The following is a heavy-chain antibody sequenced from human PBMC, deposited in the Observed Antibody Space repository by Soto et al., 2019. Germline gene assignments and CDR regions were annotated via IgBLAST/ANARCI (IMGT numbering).Heavy chain of an antibody. D-gene: IGHD2-2*01. Sequence: GGSLRLSCAASGFTFSSYWMSWVRQAPGKGLEWVANIKQDGSEKYYVDSVKGRFTISRDNAKNSLYLQMNSLRAEDTAVYYCARDRVIVLVPAARGNRGAYYYYGMDVWGQGTTVTVSS. V-gene: IGHV3-7*01. J-gene: IGHJ6*02. CDR2: IKQDGSEK. CDR1: GFTFSSYW. CDR3: ARDRVIVLVPAARGNRGAYYYYGMDV.